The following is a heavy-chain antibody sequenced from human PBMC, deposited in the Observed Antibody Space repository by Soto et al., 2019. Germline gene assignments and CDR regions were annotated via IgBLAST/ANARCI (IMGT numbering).Heavy chain of an antibody. CDR1: GYTFTSYG. Sequence: QVQLVQSGAEVKKPGASVKVSCKASGYTFTSYGISWGRQAPGQGLEWMGWISAYNGNTNYAQKLQGRVTMTTDTSTSTAYMELRSLRSDDTAVYYCARFSPVAGTRDWFDPWGQGTLVTVSS. V-gene: IGHV1-18*04. CDR2: ISAYNGNT. J-gene: IGHJ5*02. D-gene: IGHD6-19*01. CDR3: ARFSPVAGTRDWFDP.